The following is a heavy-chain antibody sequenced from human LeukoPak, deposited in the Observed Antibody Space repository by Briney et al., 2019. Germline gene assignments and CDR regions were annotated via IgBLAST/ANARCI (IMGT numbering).Heavy chain of an antibody. CDR3: ARQRSIYSGYDEEFDY. J-gene: IGHJ4*02. Sequence: KVGESLKISCKGSGYSFTSYWIGWVRQMPGKGLEWMGIIYPGDSDTRYSPSFQGQVTISADKSISTACLQWSSLKASDTAMYYCARQRSIYSGYDEEFDYWGQGTLVTVSS. D-gene: IGHD5-12*01. CDR2: IYPGDSDT. V-gene: IGHV5-51*01. CDR1: GYSFTSYW.